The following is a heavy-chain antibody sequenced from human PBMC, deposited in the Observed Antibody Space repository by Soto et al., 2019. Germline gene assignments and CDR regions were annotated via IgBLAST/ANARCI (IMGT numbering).Heavy chain of an antibody. CDR2: IYYSGST. V-gene: IGHV4-31*03. J-gene: IGHJ4*02. Sequence: QVQLQESGPGLVKPSQTLSLTCTVSGGSINSGGYYWSWIRQHPGKGLEWIGYIYYSGSTYYNPSLNSRVTISVDTSKTPSSLEVGSVAAAGTAVYYCAREPSIWGPGTLVTVSS. CDR1: GGSINSGGYY. CDR3: AREPSI.